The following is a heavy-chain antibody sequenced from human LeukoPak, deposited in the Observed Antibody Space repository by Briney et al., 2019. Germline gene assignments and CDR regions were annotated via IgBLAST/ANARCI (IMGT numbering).Heavy chain of an antibody. Sequence: ASVKVSCKASGYTFTSYAMHWVRRAPGQRLEWMGWINAGNGNTKYSQKFQGRVTITRDTSASTAYMELSSLRSEDTAVYYCARMATIGDYFDYWGQGTLVTVSS. V-gene: IGHV1-3*01. J-gene: IGHJ4*02. CDR3: ARMATIGDYFDY. CDR2: INAGNGNT. CDR1: GYTFTSYA. D-gene: IGHD5-24*01.